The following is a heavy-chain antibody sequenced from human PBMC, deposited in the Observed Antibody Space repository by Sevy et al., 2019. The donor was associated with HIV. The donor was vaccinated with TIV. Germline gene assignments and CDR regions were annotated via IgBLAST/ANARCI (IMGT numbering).Heavy chain of an antibody. CDR3: ARGQYYDSSVYYYGGYYFDY. Sequence: SETLSLTCTVSGGSISSYYWSWIRQPPGKGLEWIGYIYYSGSTNYNPSLKSRVTISLDTYKNQFSLKLSSVTAADTAVYYWARGQYYDSSVYYYGGYYFDYWGQGTLVTVSS. CDR2: IYYSGST. D-gene: IGHD3-22*01. CDR1: GGSISSYY. V-gene: IGHV4-59*01. J-gene: IGHJ4*02.